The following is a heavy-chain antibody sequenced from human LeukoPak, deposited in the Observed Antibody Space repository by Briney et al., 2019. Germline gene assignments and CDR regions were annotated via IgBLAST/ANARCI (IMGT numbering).Heavy chain of an antibody. CDR2: TYYRSKWYN. V-gene: IGHV6-1*01. J-gene: IGHJ4*02. CDR3: ARDQVRVPYGYDY. Sequence: QTLSLTCALSVDSLSGNSAARNCARQSPSRGLEWLGRTYYRSKWYNDYAVSVKSRITINPDTSKNQCSLRLDSVTPEDTAVYYCARDQVRVPYGYDYWGQGTLVTVSS. D-gene: IGHD5-18*01. CDR1: VDSLSGNSAA.